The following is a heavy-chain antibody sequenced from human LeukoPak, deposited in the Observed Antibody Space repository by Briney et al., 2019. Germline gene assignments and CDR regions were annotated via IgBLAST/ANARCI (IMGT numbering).Heavy chain of an antibody. Sequence: PSEPLSLTCGVSGGSISNTNWWSWVRQPPGQGLEWIGEISLTGLTNYNPSLESRVSVSLDKSKNQLSLNLTSVTAADTAVYYCSRENGAFSPFGYWGQGTLATVPS. D-gene: IGHD2-8*01. CDR3: SRENGAFSPFGY. J-gene: IGHJ4*02. CDR1: GGSISNTNW. CDR2: ISLTGLT. V-gene: IGHV4-4*02.